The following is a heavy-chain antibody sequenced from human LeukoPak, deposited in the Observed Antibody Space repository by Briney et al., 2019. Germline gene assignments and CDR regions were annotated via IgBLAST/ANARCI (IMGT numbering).Heavy chain of an antibody. CDR3: AKSPGPLTWFDP. Sequence: GGSLRLSCAASGLTFSTYGMHWVRQAPGKGLEWVAFIRYDGSIKYYADSVKGRFTISRDNSKNTLYLQVNSLRAEDTAVYYCAKSPGPLTWFDPWGQGTLVTVSS. CDR1: GLTFSTYG. V-gene: IGHV3-30*02. J-gene: IGHJ5*02. CDR2: IRYDGSIK.